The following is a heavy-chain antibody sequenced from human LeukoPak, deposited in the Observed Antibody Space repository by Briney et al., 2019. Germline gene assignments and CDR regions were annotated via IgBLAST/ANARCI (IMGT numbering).Heavy chain of an antibody. J-gene: IGHJ4*01. D-gene: IGHD6-19*01. CDR1: GGSISTYY. CDR2: IHTSGST. Sequence: SETLSLTCSVSGGSISTYYWSWIRQPAGEGLEWLAQIHTSGSTNFHPSLKSRVSISMDTPNNQFSLMISSATAADTAIYYCAGRGLSTGWTFDYWGHGTLVTVSS. CDR3: AGRGLSTGWTFDY. V-gene: IGHV4-4*07.